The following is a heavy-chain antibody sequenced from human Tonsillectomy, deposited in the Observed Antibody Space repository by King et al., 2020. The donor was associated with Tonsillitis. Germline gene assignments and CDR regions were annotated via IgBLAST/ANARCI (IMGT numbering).Heavy chain of an antibody. D-gene: IGHD1-1*01. CDR2: ISNDASHT. J-gene: IGHJ4*01. Sequence: VQLVESGGGVVQPGGSLRLSCAASGLTFSYYGMHWVRQTPGKGLEWVAVISNDASHTYFADSVRGRFTISRDNSKNTLYLQMNSLRTDDTAVYYCTKEXXXTGRXRYSFXSWGXGTLVIVSS. CDR3: TKEXXXTGRXRYSFXS. V-gene: IGHV3-30*18. CDR1: GLTFSYYG.